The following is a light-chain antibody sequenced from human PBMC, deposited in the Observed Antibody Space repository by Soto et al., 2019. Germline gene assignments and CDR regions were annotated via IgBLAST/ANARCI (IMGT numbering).Light chain of an antibody. CDR1: SSDVGGYNY. CDR2: DVS. CDR3: SSYTRSSATLYV. V-gene: IGLV2-14*01. J-gene: IGLJ1*01. Sequence: QSALTQPASVSGSPGQSITISCTGTSSDVGGYNYVSWYQQPPGKAPKLMIYDVSNRPSGVSNRFSGSKSGNTASLTISGLQAEDEADYYCSSYTRSSATLYVFGTGTKLTVL.